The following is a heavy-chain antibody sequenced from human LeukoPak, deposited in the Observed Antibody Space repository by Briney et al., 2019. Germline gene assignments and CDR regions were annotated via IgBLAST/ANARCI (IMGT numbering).Heavy chain of an antibody. J-gene: IGHJ6*04. CDR1: GFTFSSYE. V-gene: IGHV3-48*03. Sequence: GGSLRLSRAASGFTFSSYEMNWVRQAPGKGLEWVSHISSSGSTIYYADSVKGRLTNSRDNAKNSLYLQMNSLRAEDTAVYYCAELGITMIGGVWGKGTTVTISS. CDR2: ISSSGSTI. D-gene: IGHD3-10*02. CDR3: AELGITMIGGV.